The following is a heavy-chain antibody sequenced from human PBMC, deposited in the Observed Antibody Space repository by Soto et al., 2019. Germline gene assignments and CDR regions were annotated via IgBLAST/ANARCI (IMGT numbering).Heavy chain of an antibody. Sequence: GGSLRLSCAASGFTFSSYAMTWVRQAPGKGLEWVSTITGSGTSTYYAGSVKGRFTISRDNSQNTVYLQMNSLRAVDTAVYYCARAYNPYSSAWPIDYWGQGTLVTVSS. CDR3: ARAYNPYSSAWPIDY. V-gene: IGHV3-23*01. CDR1: GFTFSSYA. D-gene: IGHD6-19*01. CDR2: ITGSGTST. J-gene: IGHJ4*02.